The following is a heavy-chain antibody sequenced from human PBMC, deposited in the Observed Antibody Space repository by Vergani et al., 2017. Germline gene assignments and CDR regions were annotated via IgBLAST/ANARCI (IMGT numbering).Heavy chain of an antibody. D-gene: IGHD1-26*01. CDR3: VKDAGSYENFVDS. CDR1: GFTFSTYA. V-gene: IGHV3-23*01. J-gene: IGHJ4*02. CDR2: LTGGGGST. Sequence: EVQLLESGGSLKQPGGSVRLSCAASGFTFSTYAMHWVRQAPGKGLEWVSALTGGGGSTYYADSFKGRFIISRDNSRDTLYLQINSLRPEDTATYYCVKDAGSYENFVDSWCQGSLVTVSS.